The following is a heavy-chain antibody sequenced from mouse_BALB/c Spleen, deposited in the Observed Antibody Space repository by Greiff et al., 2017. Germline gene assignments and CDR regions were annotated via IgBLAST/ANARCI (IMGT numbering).Heavy chain of an antibody. CDR1: GYAFTNYL. CDR3: ARRTGTGFAY. Sequence: VQLQQSGAELVRPGTSVKVSCKASGYAFTNYLIEWVKQRPGQGLEWIGVINPGSGGTNYNEKFKGKATLTADKSSSTAYMQLSSLTSEDSAVYFCARRTGTGFAYWGQGTLVTVSA. V-gene: IGHV1-54*01. CDR2: INPGSGGT. D-gene: IGHD4-1*01. J-gene: IGHJ3*01.